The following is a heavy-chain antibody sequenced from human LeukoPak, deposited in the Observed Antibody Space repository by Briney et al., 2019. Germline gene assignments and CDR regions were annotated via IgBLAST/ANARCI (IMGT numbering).Heavy chain of an antibody. Sequence: GASVKVSCKASGYTFTSYGISWVRQVPGQGLEWMGWISVYNGNTNHAQKLQGRVTMTTDTSTSTAYMELRSLRSDDTAVYYCARVSTAALDYWGQGTLVTVSS. D-gene: IGHD6-6*01. CDR2: ISVYNGNT. CDR3: ARVSTAALDY. J-gene: IGHJ4*02. V-gene: IGHV1-18*01. CDR1: GYTFTSYG.